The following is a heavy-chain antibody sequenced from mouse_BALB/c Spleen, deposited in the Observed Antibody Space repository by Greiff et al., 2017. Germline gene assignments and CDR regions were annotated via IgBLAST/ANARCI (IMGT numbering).Heavy chain of an antibody. Sequence: EVQLVESGAELVKPGASVKLSCTASGFNIKDTYMHWVKQRPEQGLEWIGRIDPANGNTKYDPKFQGKATITADTSSNTAYLQLSSLTSEDTAVYYCASMITTKMDYWGQGTSVTVSS. V-gene: IGHV14-3*02. J-gene: IGHJ4*01. CDR1: GFNIKDTY. CDR3: ASMITTKMDY. D-gene: IGHD2-4*01. CDR2: IDPANGNT.